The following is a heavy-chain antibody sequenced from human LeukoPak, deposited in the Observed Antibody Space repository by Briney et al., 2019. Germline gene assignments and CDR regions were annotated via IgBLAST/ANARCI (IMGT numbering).Heavy chain of an antibody. Sequence: KPSETLSLTCTVSGGSISSSSYYWGWIRQPPGKGLEWIGSIYYSGSTYYNPSLKSRVTISVDASKNQFSLKLSSVTAADTAVYYCARLRDDAFDIWGQGTMVTVSS. V-gene: IGHV4-39*01. CDR1: GGSISSSSYY. J-gene: IGHJ3*02. CDR2: IYYSGST. CDR3: ARLRDDAFDI. D-gene: IGHD5-24*01.